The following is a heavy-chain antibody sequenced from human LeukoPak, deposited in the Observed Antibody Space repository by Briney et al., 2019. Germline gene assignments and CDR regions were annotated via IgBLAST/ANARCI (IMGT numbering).Heavy chain of an antibody. J-gene: IGHJ4*02. Sequence: ASVKVSCKASGYTFTSYYMHWERQAPGQGLEWMGIINPSGGSTGYAQKFQGRVTMTRDTSTSTVYMELSSLGSEDTAVYYCARGPRTVTTQGDYWGQGTLVTVS. V-gene: IGHV1-46*01. D-gene: IGHD4-17*01. CDR3: ARGPRTVTTQGDY. CDR1: GYTFTSYY. CDR2: INPSGGST.